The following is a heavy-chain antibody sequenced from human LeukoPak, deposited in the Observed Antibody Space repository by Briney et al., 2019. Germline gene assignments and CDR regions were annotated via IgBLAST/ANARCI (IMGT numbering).Heavy chain of an antibody. CDR1: GFTFRYYG. CDR2: LSGSGSST. D-gene: IGHD6-25*01. CDR3: AKGRGAAAADGMDA. Sequence: GGSLRLSCAASGFTFRYYGMSWVRHAPGKGLEFVSSLSGSGSSTHYADSVKGRFTISRDNSKNTLYLQMNSLRAEDTAVYYCAKGRGAAAADGMDAWGQGTTVTVPS. V-gene: IGHV3-23*01. J-gene: IGHJ6*02.